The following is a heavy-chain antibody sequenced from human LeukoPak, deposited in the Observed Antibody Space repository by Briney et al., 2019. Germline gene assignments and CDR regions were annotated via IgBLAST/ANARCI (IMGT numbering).Heavy chain of an antibody. CDR2: ISGSGGST. V-gene: IGHV3-23*01. CDR1: GFTFNSYA. CDR3: AKAADHYDSSGYVDS. Sequence: PGGSLRLSCAASGFTFNSYAMSWVRQAPGKGLEWVSAISGSGGSTYYADSVKGRFTISRDNSKNTLYLQMNSLRAEDTAVYYCAKAADHYDSSGYVDSWGQGTLVTVSS. J-gene: IGHJ4*02. D-gene: IGHD3-22*01.